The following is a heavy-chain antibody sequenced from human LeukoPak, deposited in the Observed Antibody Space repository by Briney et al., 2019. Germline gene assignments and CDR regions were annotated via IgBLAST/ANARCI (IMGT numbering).Heavy chain of an antibody. CDR1: GGTFSSYA. V-gene: IGHV1-69*04. CDR2: IIPILGIA. Sequence: SVKVSCKACGGTFSSYAISLVRQAPGQGLEWMGRIIPILGIANYAQKFQGRVTITADKSTSTAYMELSSLRSEDTAVYYCARASGYYDSSGYYYPYWFDPWGQGTLVTVSS. CDR3: ARASGYYDSSGYYYPYWFDP. J-gene: IGHJ5*02. D-gene: IGHD3-22*01.